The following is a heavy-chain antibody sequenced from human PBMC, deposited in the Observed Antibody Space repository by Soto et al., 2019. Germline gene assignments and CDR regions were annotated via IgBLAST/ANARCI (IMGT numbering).Heavy chain of an antibody. CDR1: GWSLSDYF. D-gene: IGHD1-1*01. CDR3: ARALYKLESAINWFDP. V-gene: IGHV4-34*01. J-gene: IGHJ5*02. Sequence: PSETLSLTCVVSGWSLSDYFWSWIRQPPGMALEWIGEINRSGNTNYNPSLESRVTISVDTTKNQFSLKLTSVTAADTAVYYCARALYKLESAINWFDPWGQGTLVTVSS. CDR2: INRSGNT.